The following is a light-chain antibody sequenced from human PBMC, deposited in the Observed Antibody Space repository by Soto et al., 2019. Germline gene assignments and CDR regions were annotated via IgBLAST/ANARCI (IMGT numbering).Light chain of an antibody. Sequence: EIVLTQSPATLSLSPGERATLSCRASQSLSTYLAWYQQKPGQAPRLLIYNASNRATGSPASFSGSGSGTDFTRTISSLEPEAFAVYYCQQRSNWLWTVGQGTKVDIK. CDR1: QSLSTY. J-gene: IGKJ1*01. V-gene: IGKV3-11*01. CDR3: QQRSNWLWT. CDR2: NAS.